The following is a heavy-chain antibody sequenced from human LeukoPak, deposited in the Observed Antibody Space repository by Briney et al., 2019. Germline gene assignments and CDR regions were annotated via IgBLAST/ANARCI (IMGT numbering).Heavy chain of an antibody. J-gene: IGHJ4*02. D-gene: IGHD3-22*01. CDR2: IYYSGST. CDR1: GGSISSYY. V-gene: IGHV4-59*01. Sequence: PSETLSLTCTVSGGSISSYYWSWIRQPTGKGLEWIGYIYYSGSTNYNPSLKSRVTISVDTSKNQFSLKLSSVTAADTAVYYCARGGYYDSSGLYDYWGQGTLVTVSS. CDR3: ARGGYYDSSGLYDY.